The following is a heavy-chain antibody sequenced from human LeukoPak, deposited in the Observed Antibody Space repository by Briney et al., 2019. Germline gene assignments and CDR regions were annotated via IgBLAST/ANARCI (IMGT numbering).Heavy chain of an antibody. CDR3: SRHDFDH. CDR1: GFTFSSYG. Sequence: GGSLGLSCAASGFTFSSYGMHWVRQAPGKGLEWVAFIRYDGSNNHFADSVKGRFTISRDNSKNALHLQMNSLRSEDTAFYYCSRHDFDHWGRGTLVSVSS. J-gene: IGHJ4*02. CDR2: IRYDGSNN. V-gene: IGHV3-30*02.